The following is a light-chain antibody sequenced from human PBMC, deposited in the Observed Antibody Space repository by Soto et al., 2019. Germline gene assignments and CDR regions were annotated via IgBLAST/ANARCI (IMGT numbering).Light chain of an antibody. CDR1: QRVSNY. V-gene: IGKV3-11*01. J-gene: IGKJ5*01. CDR3: QQRSSWPPIT. Sequence: EIVLPQSPATLSLSPGERAHLSWRASQRVSNYLAWYQHKPGQAPRLLIYDASNRATGIPARVSGSGSGTDFTLTISILEPEDFAVYYCQQRSSWPPITFGQGARLEI. CDR2: DAS.